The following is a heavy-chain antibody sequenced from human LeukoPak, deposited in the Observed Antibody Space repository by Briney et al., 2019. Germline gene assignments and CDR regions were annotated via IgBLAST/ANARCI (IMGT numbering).Heavy chain of an antibody. CDR2: ISGGGERT. D-gene: IGHD2-2*01. Sequence: GGSLRLSCVASGFTFSSHAMSWVRQAPGKGLEWVSAISGGGERTYYADSVKGRFTISRDNSKNTLYLQLNSLGAEDTALYYCAKYCDSASCASESHYYAMDVWGQGTKVTVSS. CDR1: GFTFSSHA. CDR3: AKYCDSASCASESHYYAMDV. J-gene: IGHJ6*02. V-gene: IGHV3-23*01.